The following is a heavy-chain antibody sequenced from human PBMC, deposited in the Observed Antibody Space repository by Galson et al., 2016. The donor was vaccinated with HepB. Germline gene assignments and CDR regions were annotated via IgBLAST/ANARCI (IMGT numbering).Heavy chain of an antibody. J-gene: IGHJ5*02. CDR3: TRGGGQGFDP. Sequence: SVKVSCKATGYTFTRNDINWVRQATGQGLEWMGWMNPSSGNTGYARKFQGRVTMTRNTSISTAYMELSSLRSDDTAVYYCTRGGGQGFDPWGQGTRVTVSS. CDR1: GYTFTRND. V-gene: IGHV1-8*01. CDR2: MNPSSGNT. D-gene: IGHD6-25*01.